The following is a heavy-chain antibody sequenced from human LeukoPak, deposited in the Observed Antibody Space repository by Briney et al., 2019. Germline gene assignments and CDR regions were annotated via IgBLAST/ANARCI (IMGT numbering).Heavy chain of an antibody. V-gene: IGHV4-59*01. Sequence: SETLSLTCTVSGGSISSYYWSWIRQPPGKGLEWIGYIYYSGSTSYNPSLKSRVTISVDTSKKQFSLKLSSVTAADTAFYYCARYIVSYPHDAFDIWGQGTMVIVSS. D-gene: IGHD1-26*01. J-gene: IGHJ3*02. CDR3: ARYIVSYPHDAFDI. CDR1: GGSISSYY. CDR2: IYYSGST.